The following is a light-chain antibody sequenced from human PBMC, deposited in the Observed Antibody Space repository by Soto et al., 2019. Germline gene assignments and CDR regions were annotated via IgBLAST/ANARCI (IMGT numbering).Light chain of an antibody. CDR1: QSISSW. CDR3: QQYNSYST. V-gene: IGKV1-5*01. CDR2: DAS. J-gene: IGKJ1*01. Sequence: DIQMTQSPSTLSSSLGDRVTSTCRASQSISSWLAWYQQKPGKAPKLLIYDASSLESGVPSRFSGSGSGTEFTLTISSMKPDDFATYYCQQYNSYSTFGQGTKVDIK.